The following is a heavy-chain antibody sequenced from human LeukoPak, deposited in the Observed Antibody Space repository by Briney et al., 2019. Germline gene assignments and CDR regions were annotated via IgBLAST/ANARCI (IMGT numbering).Heavy chain of an antibody. CDR3: ARHGSAGTA. Sequence: SETLSLTCTVSGGSIRGTSYYWGWIRQPPGKGLEWIGSFDYSGSTYYNTSLNSRVTISIDTANKQFSLKLTSVVAADTAVYYCARHGSAGTAWGQGTQVTVSS. CDR1: GGSIRGTSYY. J-gene: IGHJ5*02. CDR2: FDYSGST. V-gene: IGHV4-39*01. D-gene: IGHD6-13*01.